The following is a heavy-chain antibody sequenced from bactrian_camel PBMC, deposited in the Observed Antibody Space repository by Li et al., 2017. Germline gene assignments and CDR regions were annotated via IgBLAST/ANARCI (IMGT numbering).Heavy chain of an antibody. Sequence: HVQLVESGGGSVQSGGSLRLSCAASGHTFSRNCMGWFRQAPGKEREAVASMYTLGSDGNTYYSEAVKGRFTISQENAKNTLYLQMNSLKPEDTAIYYCAAAKGLPDLLRGGYLSARSYNYWGRGTQVTVS. CDR2: MYTLGSDGNT. CDR3: AAAKGLPDLLRGGYLSARSYNY. J-gene: IGHJ4*01. D-gene: IGHD3*01. CDR1: GHTFSRNC. V-gene: IGHV3-2*01.